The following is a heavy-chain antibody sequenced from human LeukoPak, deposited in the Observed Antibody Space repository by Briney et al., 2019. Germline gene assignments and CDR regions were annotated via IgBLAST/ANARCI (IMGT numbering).Heavy chain of an antibody. D-gene: IGHD3-10*01. J-gene: IGHJ4*02. Sequence: ASVKVSCKAAGYTFTSYYMHWVRQPPGQGLEGLGRINSSGGSTSYAQKLQGRVTMTRDTSTSTVYMELSSLTSEDTAVYYCARAEYPVSYYGSGSIDYWGQGTLVTVSS. CDR2: INSSGGST. V-gene: IGHV1-46*01. CDR1: GYTFTSYY. CDR3: ARAEYPVSYYGSGSIDY.